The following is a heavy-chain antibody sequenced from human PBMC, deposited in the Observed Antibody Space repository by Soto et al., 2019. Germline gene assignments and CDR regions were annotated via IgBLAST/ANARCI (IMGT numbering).Heavy chain of an antibody. J-gene: IGHJ4*02. Sequence: QVQLVQSGAEVKKPGSSVKVSCKASGGTFSSYSINWVRQAPGQGLEWMGEVIPIFGTANYAQKFQGRVTITADASTSTAYMELSSLRPEDTAVYYCARDGGRDSGGIDYWGQGTLVTVSS. V-gene: IGHV1-69*01. CDR3: ARDGGRDSGGIDY. CDR2: VIPIFGTA. D-gene: IGHD1-26*01. CDR1: GGTFSSYS.